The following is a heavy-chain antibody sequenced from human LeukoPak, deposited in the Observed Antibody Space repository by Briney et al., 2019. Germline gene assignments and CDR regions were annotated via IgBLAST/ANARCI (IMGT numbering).Heavy chain of an antibody. V-gene: IGHV3-13*01. CDR2: IGTAGEI. D-gene: IGHD3-10*01. Sequence: GGSLRLSCAASGFTFSSYDIHWVRQATGKGLEWVSGIGTAGEIYYPGSVKGRFTISRDNAKNTLYLQMNSLRSEDTAVYFCARGGSPIYYYYMDVWGKGITVTISS. J-gene: IGHJ6*03. CDR1: GFTFSSYD. CDR3: ARGGSPIYYYYMDV.